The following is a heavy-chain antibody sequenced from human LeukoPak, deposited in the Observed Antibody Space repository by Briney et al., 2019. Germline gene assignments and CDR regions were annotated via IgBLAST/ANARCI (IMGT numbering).Heavy chain of an antibody. CDR2: TYYSGST. V-gene: IGHV4-30-4*01. J-gene: IGHJ4*02. Sequence: SETLSLTCTVSGGSISSGDYYWSWIRQPPGKGLEWIGYTYYSGSTYYNPSLKSRVTISVDTSKNQFSLKLSSVTAADTAVYYCARVAEGYCSGGSCYDYYFDYWGQGTLVTVSS. D-gene: IGHD2-15*01. CDR1: GGSISSGDYY. CDR3: ARVAEGYCSGGSCYDYYFDY.